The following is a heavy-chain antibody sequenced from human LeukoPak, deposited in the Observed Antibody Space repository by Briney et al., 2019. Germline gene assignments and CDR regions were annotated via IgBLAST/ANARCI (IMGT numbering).Heavy chain of an antibody. CDR2: ISAYNGNT. J-gene: IGHJ3*02. Sequence: ASVKVSCKASGYTFTSYGISWVRQAPGQGLEWMGWISAYNGNTNYAQKLQGRVTMTTDTSTSTAYMELRSLRSDDTAVYYCARVGMRGYYYGSGSYLDAFDIWGQGTMVTVSS. V-gene: IGHV1-18*01. D-gene: IGHD3-10*01. CDR3: ARVGMRGYYYGSGSYLDAFDI. CDR1: GYTFTSYG.